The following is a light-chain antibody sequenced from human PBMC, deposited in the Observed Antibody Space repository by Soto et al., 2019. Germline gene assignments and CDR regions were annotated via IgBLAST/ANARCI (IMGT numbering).Light chain of an antibody. CDR2: GNR. J-gene: IGLJ3*02. CDR1: SSNLGAGYD. CDR3: QAYDYSLTASV. V-gene: IGLV1-40*01. Sequence: QAVVTQPPSVSGAPGQRVTISCTGNSSNLGAGYDVHWYQQLPGAASKLVIFGNRNRPSGVPERFSGSKSGTSASLAITGLQAEDEADYYCQAYDYSLTASVFGGGTKLTVL.